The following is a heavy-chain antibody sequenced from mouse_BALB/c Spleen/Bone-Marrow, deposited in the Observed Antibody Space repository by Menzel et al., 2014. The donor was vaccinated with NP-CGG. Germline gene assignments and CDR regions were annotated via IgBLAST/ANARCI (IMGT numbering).Heavy chain of an antibody. CDR1: GYAFSAYW. CDR2: IYPGDGDT. J-gene: IGHJ2*01. V-gene: IGHV1-80*01. Sequence: VQLQQSGAELVRPGSSVKISYKASGYAFSAYWMNWVKQRPGQGLEWIGQIYPGDGDTNYNGKFKGKATLTADKSSSTAYMQLSSLTSEDSAVYFCTRSTATFDYWGQGTTLTVSS. CDR3: TRSTATFDY. D-gene: IGHD1-2*01.